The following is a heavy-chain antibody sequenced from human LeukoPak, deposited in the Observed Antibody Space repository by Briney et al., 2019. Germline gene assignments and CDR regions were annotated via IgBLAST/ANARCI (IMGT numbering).Heavy chain of an antibody. CDR1: GFTFSSYS. Sequence: GGSLRLSCAASGFTFSSYSMNWVRQAPGKGLEWVSSISSSSSYIYYADSVKGRFTISRDNAKNSLYLQMNSLRAEDTAVYYCARDYSSGWYWYNWFDPWGQGTLVTVSS. D-gene: IGHD6-19*01. CDR2: ISSSSSYI. CDR3: ARDYSSGWYWYNWFDP. J-gene: IGHJ5*02. V-gene: IGHV3-21*01.